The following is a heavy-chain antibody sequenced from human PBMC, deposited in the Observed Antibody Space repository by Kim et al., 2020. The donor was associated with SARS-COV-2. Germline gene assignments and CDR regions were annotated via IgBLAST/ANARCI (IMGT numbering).Heavy chain of an antibody. J-gene: IGHJ6*02. Sequence: AQKFQGRVTITADESTSTAYMELSSLRSEDTAVYYCARPRFGDVGYGMDVWGQGTTVTVSS. CDR3: ARPRFGDVGYGMDV. D-gene: IGHD3-10*02. V-gene: IGHV1-69*01.